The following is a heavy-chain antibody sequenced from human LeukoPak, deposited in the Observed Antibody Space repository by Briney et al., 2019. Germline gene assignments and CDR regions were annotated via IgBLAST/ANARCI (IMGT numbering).Heavy chain of an antibody. CDR2: ISPSGDIA. CDR1: GFTFSSYG. J-gene: IGHJ4*02. V-gene: IGHV3-23*01. D-gene: IGHD3-22*01. CDR3: AKDRAYYSDSSGYYLVRAYDY. Sequence: GGTLRLSCEASGFTFSSYGMNWVRQAPGKGLEWVSGISPSGDIAYYADSVKGQLTISRDNFKNTMYLQMNRLRAEDTAVYYCAKDRAYYSDSSGYYLVRAYDYWGQGTLVTVSS.